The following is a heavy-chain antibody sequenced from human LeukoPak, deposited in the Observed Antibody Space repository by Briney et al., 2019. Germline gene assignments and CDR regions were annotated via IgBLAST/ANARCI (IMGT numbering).Heavy chain of an antibody. Sequence: SVKVSCKASGGTFSSYAISWVRQAPGQGLEWMGGIIPIFGTANYAQKFQGRVTITADESTSTAYMELSSLRSEDTAVYYCARGRRYYDFWSGYYKSFDHWGQGTLVTVSS. J-gene: IGHJ4*02. V-gene: IGHV1-69*13. CDR1: GGTFSSYA. CDR2: IIPIFGTA. D-gene: IGHD3-3*01. CDR3: ARGRRYYDFWSGYYKSFDH.